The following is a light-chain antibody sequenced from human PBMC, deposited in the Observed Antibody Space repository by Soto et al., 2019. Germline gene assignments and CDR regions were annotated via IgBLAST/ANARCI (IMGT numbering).Light chain of an antibody. CDR2: IDD. Sequence: QSALTQPPSLSGTPGQRVTISCSGSTSNIAGNTVHWYQHLPETAPKLLIYIDDQRPSGVPDRFSGSKSGTSASLAISGPQSEDEADYYSATWDDSLNAAVFGGGTQLTVL. CDR3: ATWDDSLNAAV. J-gene: IGLJ7*01. V-gene: IGLV1-44*01. CDR1: TSNIAGNT.